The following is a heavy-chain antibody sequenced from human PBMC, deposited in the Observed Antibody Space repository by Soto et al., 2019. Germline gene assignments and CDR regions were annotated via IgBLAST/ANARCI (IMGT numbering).Heavy chain of an antibody. D-gene: IGHD2-2*02. J-gene: IGHJ3*01. V-gene: IGHV3-64D*06. CDR1: GFTFSNYA. Sequence: EVQLVESGGGLVQPGGSLRLSCSVSGFTFSNYAMHWVRQAPGKGLEYVSAISSNGGGTYYADSVNGRFTISRDNSKNTLQLQMSSLRAEDTAVYYCVKALSARYNSAKAFDVWGQGTMVTVSS. CDR3: VKALSARYNSAKAFDV. CDR2: ISSNGGGT.